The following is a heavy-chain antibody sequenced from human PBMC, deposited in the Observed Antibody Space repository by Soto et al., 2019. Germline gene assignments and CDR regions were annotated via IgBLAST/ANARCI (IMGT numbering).Heavy chain of an antibody. CDR2: ISFDGTAT. D-gene: IGHD2-21*02. CDR1: GFTFSDSW. Sequence: EVQLVESGGGLVQPGGSLRLSCVASGFTFSDSWMHWVRQAPGKGLMWVSRISFDGTATTSADAVRGRFSISRDNAKNTLFLQMNQLRADDTAMYYCVRDRRLRGHPFDIWGQGTFVTVSS. J-gene: IGHJ3*02. V-gene: IGHV3-74*03. CDR3: VRDRRLRGHPFDI.